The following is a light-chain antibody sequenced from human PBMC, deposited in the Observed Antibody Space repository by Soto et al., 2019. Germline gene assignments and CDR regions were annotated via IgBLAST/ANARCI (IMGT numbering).Light chain of an antibody. CDR1: QTLGTKY. Sequence: EIVLTQSPGTLSLSPGERATLSCRASQTLGTKYLAWYQQKPGQAPSLLIYDTSNRATGVPDRFSCSGSGTDFTLTSSKVDPEDFALYACHHDGTSPPNSFGQATNLYIK. V-gene: IGKV3-20*01. CDR3: HHDGTSPPNS. CDR2: DTS. J-gene: IGKJ2*01.